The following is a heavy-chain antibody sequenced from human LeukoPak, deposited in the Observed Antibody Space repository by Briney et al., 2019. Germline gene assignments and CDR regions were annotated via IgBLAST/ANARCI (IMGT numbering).Heavy chain of an antibody. CDR1: GGSISSSSYY. D-gene: IGHD3-3*01. CDR3: ARRYYEFWSGYYGPYYFDY. V-gene: IGHV4-39*01. J-gene: IGHJ4*02. Sequence: PSETLSLTCTVSGGSISSSSYYWGWIRQPPGKGLEWIGSIYYSGSTYYNPSLKSRVTISVDTSKNQFSLKLSSVTAADTAVYYCARRYYEFWSGYYGPYYFDYWGQGTLVTVSS. CDR2: IYYSGST.